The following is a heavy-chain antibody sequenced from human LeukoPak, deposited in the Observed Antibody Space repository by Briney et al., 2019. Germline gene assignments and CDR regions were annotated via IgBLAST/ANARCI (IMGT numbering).Heavy chain of an antibody. CDR3: AREVVYGGYCGGDCYYFDY. CDR2: IIPIFGTA. CDR1: GGTFSSYT. Sequence: GASVKVSCKASGGTFSSYTISWVRQAPGQGLEWMGGIIPIFGTANYAQKFQGRVTITADESTSTAYMELSSLRSEDTAVYYCAREVVYGGYCGGDCYYFDYWGQGTLVTVSS. J-gene: IGHJ4*02. V-gene: IGHV1-69*13. D-gene: IGHD2-21*01.